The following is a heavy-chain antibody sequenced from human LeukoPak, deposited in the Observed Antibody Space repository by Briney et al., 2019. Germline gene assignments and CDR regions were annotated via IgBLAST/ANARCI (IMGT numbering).Heavy chain of an antibody. Sequence: GGSLRLSCAASGLSFSTHWMTWVRQAPGKGLEWVANINEDGGGRYYVDSVKGRFTISRDNAKNSLYLQMNSLRAEDTAVYYCARDGVTMVRGVSDWFDPWGQGTLVTVSS. CDR1: GLSFSTHW. CDR3: ARDGVTMVRGVSDWFDP. D-gene: IGHD3-10*01. CDR2: INEDGGGR. V-gene: IGHV3-7*01. J-gene: IGHJ5*02.